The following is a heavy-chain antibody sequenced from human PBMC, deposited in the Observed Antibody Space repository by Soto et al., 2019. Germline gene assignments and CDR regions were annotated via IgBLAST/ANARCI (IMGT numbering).Heavy chain of an antibody. CDR1: GFTFSSYG. J-gene: IGHJ6*02. V-gene: IGHV3-33*01. D-gene: IGHD6-6*01. CDR2: IWYDGNSK. Sequence: GGSLRLSCAASGFTFSSYGMHWVRQAPGKGLEWVALIWYDGNSKYYADSVKGRFTISRDNSKNTLYLQMDRLRAEDTAVYFCARVDRGSSLFYYYYGMDVWGQGTTVTVSS. CDR3: ARVDRGSSLFYYYYGMDV.